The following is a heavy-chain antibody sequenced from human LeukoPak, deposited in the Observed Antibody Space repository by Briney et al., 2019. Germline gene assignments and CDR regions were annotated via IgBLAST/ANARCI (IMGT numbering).Heavy chain of an antibody. CDR3: ARAPRIRLWLLDY. Sequence: ASVKVSCKASGYTLTSYAVHWVRQAPGQRLEWMGWINAGNGNTKYSQKFQGRVTITRDTSASTAYMELSSLRSEDTAVYYCARAPRIRLWLLDYWGQGTLVTVSS. V-gene: IGHV1-3*01. J-gene: IGHJ4*02. CDR1: GYTLTSYA. D-gene: IGHD5-18*01. CDR2: INAGNGNT.